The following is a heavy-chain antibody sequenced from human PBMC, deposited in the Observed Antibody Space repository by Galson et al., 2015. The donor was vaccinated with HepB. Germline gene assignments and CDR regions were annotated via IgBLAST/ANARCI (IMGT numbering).Heavy chain of an antibody. D-gene: IGHD5-24*01. CDR3: VRGRDGYFYGMDV. Sequence: SLRLSCAASGFTFSSFSMNWVRQAPGEGLEWLSYISSASSTVHYADSMKGRFTVSRDNAKNSLYLQMNSLRDEDTAVYYCVRGRDGYFYGMDVWGQGTTVTVSS. J-gene: IGHJ6*02. CDR1: GFTFSSFS. V-gene: IGHV3-48*02. CDR2: ISSASSTV.